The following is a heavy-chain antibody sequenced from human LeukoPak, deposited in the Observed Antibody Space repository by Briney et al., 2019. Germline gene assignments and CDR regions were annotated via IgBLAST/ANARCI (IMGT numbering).Heavy chain of an antibody. V-gene: IGHV1-46*01. Sequence: ASVKVSCKASGYTFTSYYMHWVRQAPGQGLEWMGIINPSGGSTSYAQKFQGRVTMTRDMSTSTVYMELSSLRSEDTAVYYCARDGGIIAIFGVVNYYYYYMDVWGKGTTVTVSS. CDR1: GYTFTSYY. D-gene: IGHD3-3*01. J-gene: IGHJ6*03. CDR2: INPSGGST. CDR3: ARDGGIIAIFGVVNYYYYYMDV.